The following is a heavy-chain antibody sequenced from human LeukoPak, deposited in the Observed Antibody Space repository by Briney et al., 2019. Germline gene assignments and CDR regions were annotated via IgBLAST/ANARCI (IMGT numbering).Heavy chain of an antibody. J-gene: IGHJ4*02. D-gene: IGHD3-10*01. Sequence: GESLKISCKGSGYDFSTYYIGWVRQLPGKGLEWMGIIYPDDSDTRYSPSFQGQVTISADKSISTAYLQWSSLKASDTAMYYCARGFGEFRFDYWGQGTLVTVSS. CDR2: IYPDDSDT. CDR1: GYDFSTYY. CDR3: ARGFGEFRFDY. V-gene: IGHV5-51*01.